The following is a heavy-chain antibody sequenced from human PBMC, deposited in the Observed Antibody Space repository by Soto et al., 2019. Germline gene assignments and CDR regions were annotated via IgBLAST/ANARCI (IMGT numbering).Heavy chain of an antibody. CDR2: INHSGST. CDR3: ARGRTTGTTKDSPPLFFDY. CDR1: GGSFSGYY. D-gene: IGHD1-1*01. V-gene: IGHV4-34*01. J-gene: IGHJ4*02. Sequence: QVQLQQWGAGLLKPSETLSLTCAVYGGSFSGYYWSWIRQPPGKGLEWIGEINHSGSTNYNPSLKSRVTISVDASKDQVPLKLSSVAAADTAVYYCARGRTTGTTKDSPPLFFDYWGQGTLVTVSS.